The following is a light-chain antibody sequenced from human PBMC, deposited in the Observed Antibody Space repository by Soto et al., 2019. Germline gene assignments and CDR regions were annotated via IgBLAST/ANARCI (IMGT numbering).Light chain of an antibody. Sequence: EIVMTQSPATLSVSPGERATLSCRASQSVSSNLAWYQQKPGQAPRLLIYGASTRATGIPARFSGSGSGTEFTLTISSLQSEDFAVYYWQQYNNWPPGVTFGPGTKVDI. J-gene: IGKJ3*01. CDR1: QSVSSN. CDR3: QQYNNWPPGVT. V-gene: IGKV3-15*01. CDR2: GAS.